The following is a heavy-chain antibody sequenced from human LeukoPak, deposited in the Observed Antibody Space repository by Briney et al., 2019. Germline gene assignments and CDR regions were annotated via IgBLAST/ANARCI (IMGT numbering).Heavy chain of an antibody. D-gene: IGHD2-21*02. J-gene: IGHJ4*02. CDR2: IIPIFGTA. CDR3: ARSPRPSRCGGDCYGD. V-gene: IGHV1-69*13. Sequence: SVKVSCKASGGTFSSYAISWVRQAPGQGLEWMGGIIPIFGTANYAQKFQGRVTITADESTSTAYMELSSLRSEDTAVYYCARSPRPSRCGGDCYGDWGQGTLVTVSS. CDR1: GGTFSSYA.